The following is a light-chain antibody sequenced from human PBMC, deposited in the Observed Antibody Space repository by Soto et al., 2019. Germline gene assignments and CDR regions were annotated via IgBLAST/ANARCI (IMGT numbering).Light chain of an antibody. CDR1: QGISTY. CDR3: QQSYRTTWT. V-gene: IGKV1-39*01. Sequence: DIQMTQSPSSLSASVGDRVTITCRASQGISTYLNWYQQKPGKAPKLLIYGASSLQSGVPSRFSGSGSETDFTLPIRSLQPEDFATYSCQQSYRTTWTFRKGTKVDIK. J-gene: IGKJ1*01. CDR2: GAS.